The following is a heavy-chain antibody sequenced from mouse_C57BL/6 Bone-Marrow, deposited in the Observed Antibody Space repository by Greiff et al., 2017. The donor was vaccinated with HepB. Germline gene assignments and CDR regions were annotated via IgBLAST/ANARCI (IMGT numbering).Heavy chain of an antibody. CDR2: ISYDGSN. D-gene: IGHD2-5*01. CDR1: GYSITSGYY. CDR3: AREGSNYTWFAY. V-gene: IGHV3-6*01. J-gene: IGHJ3*01. Sequence: VQLQESGPGLVKPSQSLSLTCSVTGYSITSGYYWNWIRQFPGNKLEWVGYISYDGSNNYNPSLQNRISITRDTSKNQFFLKLHSVTTEDTATYYCAREGSNYTWFAYWGQGTLVTVSA.